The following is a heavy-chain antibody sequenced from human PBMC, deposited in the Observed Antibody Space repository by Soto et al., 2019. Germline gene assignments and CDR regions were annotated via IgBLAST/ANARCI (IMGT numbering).Heavy chain of an antibody. CDR3: ARWSGSYSSYNWFDP. D-gene: IGHD1-26*01. Sequence: GGSLGLSCAASGFTLSSYGMHWFRPAPGKGLEWVAVIWYDGSNKYYADSVKGRFTISRDNSKNTLYLQTNSLRAEDTAVYYCARWSGSYSSYNWFDPWGQGTLVTVSS. V-gene: IGHV3-33*01. CDR1: GFTLSSYG. CDR2: IWYDGSNK. J-gene: IGHJ5*02.